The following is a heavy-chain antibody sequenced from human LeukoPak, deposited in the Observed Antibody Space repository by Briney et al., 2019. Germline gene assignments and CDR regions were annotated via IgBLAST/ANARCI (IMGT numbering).Heavy chain of an antibody. J-gene: IGHJ4*02. CDR3: ARDMFLVGYYDSSGYFVDY. CDR2: INPNSGGT. Sequence: GASVKVSCKASGYTFTGYYMHWVRQAPGQGLEWMGWINPNSGGTNYAQKFQGRVTMTRDTSISTAYMELSRLRSDDTAVYYCARDMFLVGYYDSSGYFVDYWGQGTLVTVSS. CDR1: GYTFTGYY. V-gene: IGHV1-2*02. D-gene: IGHD3-22*01.